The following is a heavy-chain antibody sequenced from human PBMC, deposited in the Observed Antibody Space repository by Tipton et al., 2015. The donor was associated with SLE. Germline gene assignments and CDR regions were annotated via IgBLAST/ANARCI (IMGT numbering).Heavy chain of an antibody. V-gene: IGHV4-31*03. Sequence: TLSLTCNVSGGSISSGGYYWSWIRQHPGKGLEWIGYTYYSGSPYYNPSLKSRVTISLDMSRNQFSLRLNFVTAADTAVYYCVRQPPGGGPGYQYDMDVWGRGTAVTVSS. CDR3: VRQPPGGGPGYQYDMDV. CDR2: TYYSGSP. D-gene: IGHD1-14*01. CDR1: GGSISSGGYY. J-gene: IGHJ6*02.